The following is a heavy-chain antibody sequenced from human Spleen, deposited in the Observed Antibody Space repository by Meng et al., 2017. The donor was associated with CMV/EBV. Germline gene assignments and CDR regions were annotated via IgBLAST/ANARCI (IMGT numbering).Heavy chain of an antibody. V-gene: IGHV3-74*01. D-gene: IGHD3-3*01. Sequence: GESLKISCAASGFTFSNYIINWVRQAPGKGLVWVSRIDNDGSSTSYADSVKGRFIISRDSAKNTLYLQMNSLRAEDTAVYYCVTLHYDFWSGYYTGVPYYYYGMDVWGQGTTVTVSS. CDR2: IDNDGSST. CDR3: VTLHYDFWSGYYTGVPYYYYGMDV. J-gene: IGHJ6*02. CDR1: GFTFSNYI.